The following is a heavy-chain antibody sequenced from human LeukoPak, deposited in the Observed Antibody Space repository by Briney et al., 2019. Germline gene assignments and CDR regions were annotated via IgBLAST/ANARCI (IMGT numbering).Heavy chain of an antibody. CDR2: ISGSGNWK. J-gene: IGHJ4*02. CDR1: GFTFSSYA. Sequence: GGSLRLSCAASGFTFSSYAMSWVRQAPGKGLEWVSTISGSGNWKYYADSLKGQFTVSRDNSKNTLYLQMNSLRADDTAVYCCAKEDDISTGYVDYWGQGTLVTVSS. V-gene: IGHV3-23*01. CDR3: AKEDDISTGYVDY. D-gene: IGHD3-9*01.